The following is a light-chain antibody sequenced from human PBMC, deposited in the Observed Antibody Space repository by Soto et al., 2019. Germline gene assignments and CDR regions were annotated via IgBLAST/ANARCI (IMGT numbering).Light chain of an antibody. CDR3: RTWDTRLSVVV. CDR1: GSNIGKND. Sequence: QSVLTQPPSVSAAPGQKVTISCSRSGSNIGKNDVSWYLQLPGAAPKLLIYDTNKLPSGIPDRFSGSKSGTSATLGITGLQTGDEDDYFCRTWDTRLSVVVFGGGTKLTVL. V-gene: IGLV1-51*01. CDR2: DTN. J-gene: IGLJ2*01.